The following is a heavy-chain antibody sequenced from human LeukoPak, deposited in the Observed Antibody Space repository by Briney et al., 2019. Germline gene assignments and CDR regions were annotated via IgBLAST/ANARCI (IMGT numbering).Heavy chain of an antibody. V-gene: IGHV1-2*02. CDR2: INPNSGGT. CDR1: GYTFTGYY. D-gene: IGHD2/OR15-2a*01. Sequence: ASVKVSCKASGYTFTGYYMHWVRQAPGQGLEWMGWINPNSGGTNYAQKFQGRVTMTRDTSISTAYMELSRLRSDDTAVYYCARASPTSGYYDYYGMDVWGQGTTVTVSS. J-gene: IGHJ6*02. CDR3: ARASPTSGYYDYYGMDV.